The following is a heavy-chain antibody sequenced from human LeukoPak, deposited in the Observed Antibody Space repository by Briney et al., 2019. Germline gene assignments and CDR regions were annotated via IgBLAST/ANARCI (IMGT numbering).Heavy chain of an antibody. D-gene: IGHD3-3*01. CDR3: ARRDYDFWSGYFRGSSNYYFDY. V-gene: IGHV4-34*01. Sequence: SETLSLTCAVYGGSFSGYYWSWIRQPPGKGLEWIGEINHSGSTNYNPSLKSRVTISVDTSENQFSLKLSSVTAADTAVYYCARRDYDFWSGYFRGSSNYYFDYWGQGTLVTVSS. J-gene: IGHJ4*02. CDR2: INHSGST. CDR1: GGSFSGYY.